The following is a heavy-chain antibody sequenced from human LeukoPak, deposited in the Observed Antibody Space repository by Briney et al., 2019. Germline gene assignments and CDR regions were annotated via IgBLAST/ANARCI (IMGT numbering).Heavy chain of an antibody. J-gene: IGHJ4*02. CDR1: GYRFTRNG. V-gene: IGHV1-18*01. CDR2: ISANSGNT. Sequence: ASVTVSCKPSGYRFTRNGVSWVRQAPGQGLEWMAWISANSGNTNYAQNFQDRLTLTTDTSTSTAYMELRSLRSDDTAVYYCARDVNYAFDYWGQGTLVTVSS. CDR3: ARDVNYAFDY. D-gene: IGHD3-16*01.